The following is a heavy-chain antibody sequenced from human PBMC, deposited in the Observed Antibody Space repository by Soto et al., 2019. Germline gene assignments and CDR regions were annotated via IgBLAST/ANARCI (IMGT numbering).Heavy chain of an antibody. V-gene: IGHV4-61*01. CDR2: IYYSGST. D-gene: IGHD3-9*01. Sequence: PSETLSLTCTVSGGSVSSDSYYWSWIRQPPGKGLEWIGYIYYSGSTNYNPSLKSRVTISVDTSKNQFSLKLSSVTAADTAVYYCAREGLTGYYDYWGQGTLVTVSS. CDR3: AREGLTGYYDY. CDR1: GGSVSSDSYY. J-gene: IGHJ4*02.